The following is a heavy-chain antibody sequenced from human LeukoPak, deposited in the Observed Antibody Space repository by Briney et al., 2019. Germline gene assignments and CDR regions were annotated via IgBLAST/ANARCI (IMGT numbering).Heavy chain of an antibody. CDR2: ISGSGGST. D-gene: IGHD6-13*01. J-gene: IGHJ4*02. CDR3: AKVRIASVEGDYHYFGY. V-gene: IGHV3-23*01. CDR1: GFTFSSYA. Sequence: PGGSLRLSCAASGFTFSSYAMSWVRQAPGKGLEWVSAISGSGGSTYYADSVKGRFTISRDNSKNTLDLQMNSLRAEDSALYYCAKVRIASVEGDYHYFGYWGQGALVTVSS.